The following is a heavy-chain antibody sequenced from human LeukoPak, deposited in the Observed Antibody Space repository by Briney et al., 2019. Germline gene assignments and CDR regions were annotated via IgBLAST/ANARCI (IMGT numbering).Heavy chain of an antibody. Sequence: GGSLRLSCAASGFTFSDYYMNWVPQAPGKGLEWVSSISSSSTIYYADSVKGRFTISRDNAKNSLYLQMNSLRAEDTAVYYCAMIEQVVSNVEGGYWGQGTLVTVSS. J-gene: IGHJ4*02. CDR2: ISSSSTI. D-gene: IGHD6-6*01. V-gene: IGHV3-69-1*01. CDR1: GFTFSDYY. CDR3: AMIEQVVSNVEGGY.